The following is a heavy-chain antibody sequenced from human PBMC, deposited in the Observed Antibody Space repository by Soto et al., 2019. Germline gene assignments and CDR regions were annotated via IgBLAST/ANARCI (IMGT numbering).Heavy chain of an antibody. CDR1: GGSISSYY. CDR3: ASKWQERFLEWPHPDV. CDR2: IYYSGST. V-gene: IGHV4-59*08. J-gene: IGHJ6*04. D-gene: IGHD3-3*01. Sequence: SETLSLTCTVSGGSISSYYWSWIRQPPGKGLEWIGYIYYSGSTNYNPSLKSRVTISVDTSKNQFSLKLSSVTAADTAVYYCASKWQERFLEWPHPDVWGKGTTVTVSS.